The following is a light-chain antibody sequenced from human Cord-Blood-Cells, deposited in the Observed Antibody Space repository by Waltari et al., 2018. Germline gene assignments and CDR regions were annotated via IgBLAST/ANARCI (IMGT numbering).Light chain of an antibody. CDR2: ENS. CDR1: SSNIGNNY. J-gene: IGLJ1*01. Sequence: QSVLTQPPSVSAAPGPQVTISCSGSSSNIGNNYVSWYQQLPGTAPKLLIYENSKRPSGIPDRFSGSKSGTSATLGITGLQTGDEADYYCGTWDSSLSAYVFGTGTKVTVL. V-gene: IGLV1-51*02. CDR3: GTWDSSLSAYV.